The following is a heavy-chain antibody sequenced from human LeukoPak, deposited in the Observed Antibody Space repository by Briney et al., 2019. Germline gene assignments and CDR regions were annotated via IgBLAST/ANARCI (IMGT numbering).Heavy chain of an antibody. V-gene: IGHV3-30*04. CDR3: ARDLSGIAGYTYGRGIDY. D-gene: IGHD5-18*01. J-gene: IGHJ4*02. CDR2: ISYDGSNK. CDR1: GFTFSSYA. Sequence: GGSLRLSCAASGFTFSSYAMHWVRQAPGKGLEWVAVISYDGSNKYYADSVKGRFTISRDNSKNTLYLQMNSLRAEDTAVYYCARDLSGIAGYTYGRGIDYWGQGTLVTVSS.